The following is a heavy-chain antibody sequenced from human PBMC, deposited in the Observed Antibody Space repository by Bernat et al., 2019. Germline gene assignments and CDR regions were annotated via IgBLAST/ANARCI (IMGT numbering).Heavy chain of an antibody. Sequence: EVQLVESGGGLVKPGGSLRLSCAASGFTFSNAWMNWVRQAPGKGLEWIGRSKNKANSSPAEYAASVKGRFTISRDDSKNLLSLQMNSLQTDDTAVYYCTRLERGGRSDYWGQGTLVTVSS. D-gene: IGHD1-26*01. J-gene: IGHJ4*02. CDR1: GFTFSNAW. V-gene: IGHV3-72*01. CDR2: SKNKANSSPA. CDR3: TRLERGGRSDY.